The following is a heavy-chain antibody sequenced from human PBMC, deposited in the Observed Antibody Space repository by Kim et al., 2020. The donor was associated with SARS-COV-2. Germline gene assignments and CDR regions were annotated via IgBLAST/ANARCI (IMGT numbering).Heavy chain of an antibody. CDR3: ARGPSPYGGNSVYYFDY. J-gene: IGHJ4*02. Sequence: SETLSLTCAVYGGSFSGYYWSWIRQPPGKGLEWIGEINHSGSTNYNPSLKSRVTISVDTSKNQFSLKLSSVTAADTAVYYCARGPSPYGGNSVYYFDYWGQGTLVTVSS. CDR1: GGSFSGYY. D-gene: IGHD4-17*01. CDR2: INHSGST. V-gene: IGHV4-34*01.